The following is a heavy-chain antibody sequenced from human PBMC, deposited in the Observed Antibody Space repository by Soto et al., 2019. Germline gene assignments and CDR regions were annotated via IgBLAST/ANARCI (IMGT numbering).Heavy chain of an antibody. D-gene: IGHD3-3*01. CDR1: GYPVTAYY. CDR2: ISPGTGAA. CDR3: ARGGGVGVAGSAAFDM. J-gene: IGHJ3*02. V-gene: IGHV1-2*02. Sequence: QLHLVQSGAVVKKPGASVTVSCSASGYPVTAYYMHWVRQAPGRGLEWMGGISPGTGAAKYTQTFQGRVTMARDPSSSTVFMELSGLTSEDTAVFYCARGGGVGVAGSAAFDMWGQGTLVTVSS.